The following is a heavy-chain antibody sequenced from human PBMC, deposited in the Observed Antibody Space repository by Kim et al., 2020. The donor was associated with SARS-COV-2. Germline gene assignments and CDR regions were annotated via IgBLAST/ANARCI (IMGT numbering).Heavy chain of an antibody. J-gene: IGHJ3*02. CDR1: GFTFSNYW. D-gene: IGHD3-10*01. V-gene: IGHV3-74*01. CDR3: ASGRYYPGPFDN. CDR2: INSDGTST. Sequence: GGSLRLSCAASGFTFSNYWMHWVRQAPGKGLEWVSRINSDGTSTTYADSVKGRYTISRDNAKNTLYLQMHSRRVEDTAVYYCASGRYYPGPFDNWGQGTMVTVSS.